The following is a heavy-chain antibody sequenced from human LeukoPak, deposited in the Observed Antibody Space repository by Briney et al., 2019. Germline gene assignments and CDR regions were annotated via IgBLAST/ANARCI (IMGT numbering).Heavy chain of an antibody. V-gene: IGHV3-30*02. Sequence: PGGSLRLSCAASGFTFSVYGMHWVRQAPGKGLEWVAFIRYDGSDKYYADSVKGRFTISRDNSKNTLYLQMNSLRAEDTAVYYCAKEGSGNSPYFDYCGQGTLVTVSS. CDR3: AKEGSGNSPYFDY. CDR1: GFTFSVYG. J-gene: IGHJ4*02. D-gene: IGHD4-23*01. CDR2: IRYDGSDK.